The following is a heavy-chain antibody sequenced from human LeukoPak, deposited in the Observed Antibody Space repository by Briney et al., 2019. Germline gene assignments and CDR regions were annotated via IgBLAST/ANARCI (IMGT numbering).Heavy chain of an antibody. V-gene: IGHV3-21*01. J-gene: IGHJ3*02. D-gene: IGHD6-19*01. CDR3: ARDKSQWLVSSAGAFDI. Sequence: PGGSLRLSCAASGFTFSSYSMNWVRQAPGKGLEWVSSISSSSSYIYYADSVKGRFTISRDNAKNSLYLQMNSLRAEDTAVYYCARDKSQWLVSSAGAFDIWGQGTMVTVSS. CDR1: GFTFSSYS. CDR2: ISSSSSYI.